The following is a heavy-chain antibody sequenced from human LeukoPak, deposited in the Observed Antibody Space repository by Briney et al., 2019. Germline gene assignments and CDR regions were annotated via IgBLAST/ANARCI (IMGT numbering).Heavy chain of an antibody. V-gene: IGHV3-53*01. Sequence: SVGSLRLSCAASGFAVSHNYMSWVRQAPGKGLEWVSCIYSGRSTDYADSVKGRFTISRDTSRNTLYLQMNSLRAEDTAVYYCATRSLISPYWGPGTLVTLSS. CDR3: ATRSLISPY. CDR1: GFAVSHNY. D-gene: IGHD3-3*02. CDR2: IYSGRST. J-gene: IGHJ4*02.